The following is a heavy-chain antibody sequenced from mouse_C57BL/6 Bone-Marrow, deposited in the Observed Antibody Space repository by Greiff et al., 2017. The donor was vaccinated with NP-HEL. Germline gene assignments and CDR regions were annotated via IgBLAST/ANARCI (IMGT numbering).Heavy chain of an antibody. CDR1: GYTFTDHT. V-gene: IGHV1-78*01. J-gene: IGHJ4*01. D-gene: IGHD1-1*01. Sequence: VKLQESDAELVKPGASVKISCKVSGYTFTDHTIHWMKQRPEQGLEWIGYIYPRDGSTKYNEKFKGKATLTADKSSSTAYMQLNSLTSEDSAVYFCARRDYGSGYAMDYWGQGTSVTVSS. CDR3: ARRDYGSGYAMDY. CDR2: IYPRDGST.